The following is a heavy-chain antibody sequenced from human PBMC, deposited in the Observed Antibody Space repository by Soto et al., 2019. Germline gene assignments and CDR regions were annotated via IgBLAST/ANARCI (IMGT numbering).Heavy chain of an antibody. CDR1: GYTFTGYY. V-gene: IGHV1-2*04. CDR2: INPNSGGT. CDR3: ATGGRGDCGGDCSLDY. D-gene: IGHD2-21*02. Sequence: QVQLVQSGPEVKKPGASVKVSCKASGYTFTGYYMHWVRQAPGQGLEWMGWINPNSGGTNYAQKFQGWFTVARDQDISTVYMELTRLTSDDTAVYYCATGGRGDCGGDCSLDYWGQGTLVTVSS. J-gene: IGHJ4*02.